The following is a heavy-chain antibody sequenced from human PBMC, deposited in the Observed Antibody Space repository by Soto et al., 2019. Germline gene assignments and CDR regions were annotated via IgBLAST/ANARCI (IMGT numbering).Heavy chain of an antibody. V-gene: IGHV3-33*01. Sequence: QGQLVESGGGVVQPGRSLRLSCAASGFTFSNNGMHWVRQAPGKGLEWVAVIWYDGINKYYADSVKGRFIISRDNSKNTVYLQMNSLRAEDTAVYYCARDRVQMVDGLDVWGQGTTVTVSS. CDR2: IWYDGINK. CDR3: ARDRVQMVDGLDV. J-gene: IGHJ6*02. CDR1: GFTFSNNG. D-gene: IGHD2-15*01.